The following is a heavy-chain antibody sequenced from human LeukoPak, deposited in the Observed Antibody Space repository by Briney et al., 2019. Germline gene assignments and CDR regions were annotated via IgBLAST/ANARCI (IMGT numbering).Heavy chain of an antibody. CDR3: ARGVAKSYGLDV. J-gene: IGHJ6*02. V-gene: IGHV3-74*01. CDR2: INGDGSST. D-gene: IGHD2-21*01. CDR1: GFTFSNYW. Sequence: GGSLRLSCVASGFTFSNYWIHWVRQAPGKGLVWVSRINGDGSSTNYADFVKGRFTISRDNAKNTLYLQMNSLRAEDTAVYYCARGVAKSYGLDVWGQGTTVTVSS.